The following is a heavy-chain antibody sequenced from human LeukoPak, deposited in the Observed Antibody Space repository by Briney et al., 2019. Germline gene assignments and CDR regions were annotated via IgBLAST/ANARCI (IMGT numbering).Heavy chain of an antibody. D-gene: IGHD3-10*01. CDR2: IYHSGST. CDR3: AREGYYGSGSNWFDP. Sequence: SETLSLTCTVSGYSISSGYYWGWIRQPPGKGLEWIGSIYHSGSTYYNPSLKSRVTISVDTSKNQFSLKLTSVNAADTAVYYCAREGYYGSGSNWFDPWGQGTLVTVSS. CDR1: GYSISSGYY. V-gene: IGHV4-38-2*02. J-gene: IGHJ5*02.